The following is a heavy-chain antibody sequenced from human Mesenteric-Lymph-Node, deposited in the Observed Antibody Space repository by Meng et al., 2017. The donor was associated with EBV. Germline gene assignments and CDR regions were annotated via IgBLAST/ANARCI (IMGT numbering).Heavy chain of an antibody. CDR1: GYTFINYD. CDR3: VRAFYGGNSDF. V-gene: IGHV1-8*01. J-gene: IGHJ4*02. D-gene: IGHD4-23*01. CDR2: MNPNSGNT. Sequence: QGPLGQSGAEVKKPGASVKVSCKASGYTFINYDINWVRQAPGRGLEWMGWMNPNSGNTAYAQKFQGRVSMTRSTSITTAYMELTGLRSDDTAVYYCVRAFYGGNSDFWGQGTLVTVSS.